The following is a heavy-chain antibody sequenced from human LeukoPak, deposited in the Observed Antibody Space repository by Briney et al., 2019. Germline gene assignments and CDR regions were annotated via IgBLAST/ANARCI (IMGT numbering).Heavy chain of an antibody. CDR3: AKSGRSSTSCYSILSGWLDP. Sequence: GGSLRLSCAASGFTFSNYALNWVRQAPGKRLEWVSGISNSGGTTYYADSVKGRFTISRDNSKNTLYLQMNSLRAEDTAVYYCAKSGRSSTSCYSILSGWLDPWGQGTLVTVSS. D-gene: IGHD2-2*02. CDR1: GFTFSNYA. CDR2: ISNSGGTT. V-gene: IGHV3-23*01. J-gene: IGHJ5*02.